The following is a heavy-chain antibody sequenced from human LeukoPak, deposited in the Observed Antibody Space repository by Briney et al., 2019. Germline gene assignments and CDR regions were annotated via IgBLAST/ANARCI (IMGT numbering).Heavy chain of an antibody. CDR3: TTDGTAYYDSSGYYYPDY. D-gene: IGHD3-22*01. V-gene: IGHV3-15*01. J-gene: IGHJ4*02. CDR1: GFTFSNAW. CDR2: IKSKTDGGTT. Sequence: PGGSLRLSCAASGFTFSNAWTSWVRQAPGKGLEWVGRIKSKTDGGTTDYAAPVKGRFTISRDDSKNTLYLQMNSLKTEGTAVYYCTTDGTAYYDSSGYYYPDYWGQGTLVTVSS.